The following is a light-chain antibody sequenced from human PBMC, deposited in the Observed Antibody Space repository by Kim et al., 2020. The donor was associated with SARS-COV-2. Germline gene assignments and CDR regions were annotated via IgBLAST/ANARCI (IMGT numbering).Light chain of an antibody. V-gene: IGLV1-47*01. Sequence: ELTQPPSASGTPGQRVTISCSGSSSNIGSNYVYWYQQLPGTAPKLLIYRNNQRPSGVPDRFSGSKSGTSASLAISGLRSEDEADYYCAAWDDSLSGPGVFGGGTQLTVL. J-gene: IGLJ3*02. CDR1: SSNIGSNY. CDR2: RNN. CDR3: AAWDDSLSGPGV.